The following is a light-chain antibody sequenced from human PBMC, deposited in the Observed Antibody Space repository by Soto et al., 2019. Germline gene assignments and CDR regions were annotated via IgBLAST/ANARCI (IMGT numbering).Light chain of an antibody. J-gene: IGLJ1*01. CDR2: DVN. V-gene: IGLV2-14*01. CDR3: SSYTSSTTYV. Sequence: QAVVTQPASVSGSPGQSITISCTGSSSDVGGYKYVSWYQQYSGKAPKLMIYDVNNRPSGVSNRFSGSKSGNTASLTISGLQAEDEADYYCSSYTSSTTYVFGTGTKVTVL. CDR1: SSDVGGYKY.